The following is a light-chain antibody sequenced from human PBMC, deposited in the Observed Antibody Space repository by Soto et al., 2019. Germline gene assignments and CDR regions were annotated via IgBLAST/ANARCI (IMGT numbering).Light chain of an antibody. CDR3: QKRNRYPIT. CDR2: TAS. J-gene: IGKJ5*01. Sequence: DIQLTQSPSFLSASVGDRVTITCRASQGISSYLAWYQQKPGKAPNLLIHTASTLQSGVPSRFSGSGSGTEFPLTISSLQPEDFATYYCQKRNRYPITFGQGKRLESK. CDR1: QGISSY. V-gene: IGKV1-9*01.